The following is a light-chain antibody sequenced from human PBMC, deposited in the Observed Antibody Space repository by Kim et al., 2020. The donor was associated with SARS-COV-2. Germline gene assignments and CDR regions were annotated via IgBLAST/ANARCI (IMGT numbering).Light chain of an antibody. CDR1: SSDVGSYNR. CDR2: EVS. Sequence: GQSVAIACRGTSSDVGSYNRVSWYQQPPGTAPKLIIYEVSDRPSGVPHRFSGSKSGNTASLTISWLQTEDEADYYCSSYTSSSTLIFGGGTKVTVL. J-gene: IGLJ2*01. V-gene: IGLV2-18*02. CDR3: SSYTSSSTLI.